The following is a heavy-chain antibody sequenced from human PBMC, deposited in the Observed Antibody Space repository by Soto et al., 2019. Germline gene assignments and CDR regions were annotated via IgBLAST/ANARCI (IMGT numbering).Heavy chain of an antibody. CDR2: IYPGYSDT. CDR3: ASLVEMSTITSAFDH. D-gene: IGHD3-10*01. Sequence: GESVKISCKGSGYRFTIHWIGLVLQRPGKGLEWMGIIYPGYSDTRYSPSFQGQVTMSADKSIGTAYLQWSSLKASDTAIYFCASLVEMSTITSAFDHWGQGTLVTVSS. J-gene: IGHJ4*02. CDR1: GYRFTIHW. V-gene: IGHV5-51*01.